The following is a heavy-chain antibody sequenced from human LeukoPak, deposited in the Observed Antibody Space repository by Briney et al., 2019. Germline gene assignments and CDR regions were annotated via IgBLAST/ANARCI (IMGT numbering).Heavy chain of an antibody. V-gene: IGHV4-30-4*01. Sequence: NPSQTLSLTCTVSGGSISSGDYYWSWIRQPPGKGLEWIGYIYYSGSTYNNPSLKSRVTISVDTSKNQFSLKLSSVTAADTAVYYCARQYDSSGYDNDYWGQGTLVTVSS. CDR1: GGSISSGDYY. CDR2: IYYSGST. D-gene: IGHD3-22*01. CDR3: ARQYDSSGYDNDY. J-gene: IGHJ4*02.